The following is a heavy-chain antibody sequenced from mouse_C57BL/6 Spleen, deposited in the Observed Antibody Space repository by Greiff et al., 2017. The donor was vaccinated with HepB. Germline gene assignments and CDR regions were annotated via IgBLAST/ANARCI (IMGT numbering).Heavy chain of an antibody. Sequence: QVQLQQPGAELVMPGASVKLSCKASGYPFTSYWMHWVKQRPGQGLEWIGEIDPSDSYTNYNQKFKGKSTLTVDKSSSTAYMQLSSLTSEDAAVYYCARGGYSNFYFDYWGQGTTLTVSS. J-gene: IGHJ2*01. CDR2: IDPSDSYT. CDR3: ARGGYSNFYFDY. D-gene: IGHD2-5*01. CDR1: GYPFTSYW. V-gene: IGHV1-69*01.